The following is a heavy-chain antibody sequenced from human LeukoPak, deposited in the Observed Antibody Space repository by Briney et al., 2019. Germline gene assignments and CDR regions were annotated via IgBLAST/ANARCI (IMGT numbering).Heavy chain of an antibody. V-gene: IGHV4-39*07. J-gene: IGHJ4*02. CDR2: IYYSGST. D-gene: IGHD1-1*01. Sequence: SETLSLTCTVSGGSISSANYHWGWIRQPPGKGLEWLGSIYYSGSTNYNPSLKSRVTISVDTSKNQFSLKLSSVTAADTAVYYCARRTRAFDYWGQGTLVTVSS. CDR1: GGSISSANYH. CDR3: ARRTRAFDY.